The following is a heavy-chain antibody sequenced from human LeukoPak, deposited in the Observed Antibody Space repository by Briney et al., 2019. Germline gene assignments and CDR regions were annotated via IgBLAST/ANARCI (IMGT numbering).Heavy chain of an antibody. CDR2: ISSSGATI. CDR3: VRGEYTNGWYYLDY. V-gene: IGHV3-48*03. CDR1: GFTFSRYE. Sequence: GGSLRLSCAASGFTFSRYEMNWVRQAPGKGLEWVSYISSSGATIYYADSVKGRFTISRDNAKKSLYLQLNSLRAEDTAVYYSVRGEYTNGWYYLDYWGQGTLVTVSS. D-gene: IGHD6-19*01. J-gene: IGHJ4*02.